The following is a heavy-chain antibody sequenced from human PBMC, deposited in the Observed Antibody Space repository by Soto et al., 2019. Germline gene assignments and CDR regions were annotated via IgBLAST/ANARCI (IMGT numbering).Heavy chain of an antibody. V-gene: IGHV1-69*13. J-gene: IGHJ6*02. CDR3: AVGYCSSTSCYTGYYGMDV. D-gene: IGHD2-2*02. CDR2: IIPIFGTA. Sequence: SVKVSCKASGGTFSSYAISWVRQAPGQGLEWMGGIIPIFGTANYAQKFQGRVTITADESTSTAYMELSSLRSEDTAVYYCAVGYCSSTSCYTGYYGMDVWGQGTTVTVSS. CDR1: GGTFSSYA.